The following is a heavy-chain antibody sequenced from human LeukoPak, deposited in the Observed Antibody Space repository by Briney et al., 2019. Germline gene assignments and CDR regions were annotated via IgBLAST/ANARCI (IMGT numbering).Heavy chain of an antibody. V-gene: IGHV3-30-3*01. D-gene: IGHD6-13*01. J-gene: IGHJ4*02. CDR2: ISYDGSNK. Sequence: GGSLRLSCAASGFTFSSYAMHWVRQAPGKGLEWVAAISYDGSNKYYADSVKGRFTISRDNSKNTLYLQMNSLRAEDTAVYYCAREGYSSSWPYFDYWGQGTLVTVSS. CDR1: GFTFSSYA. CDR3: AREGYSSSWPYFDY.